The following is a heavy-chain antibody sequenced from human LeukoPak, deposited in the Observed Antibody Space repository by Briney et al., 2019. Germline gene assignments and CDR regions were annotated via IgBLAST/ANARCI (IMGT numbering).Heavy chain of an antibody. CDR2: IYYSGST. J-gene: IGHJ3*02. V-gene: IGHV4-39*07. CDR3: ARPNWHDARLGAFNI. D-gene: IGHD1-1*01. CDR1: GGSISSSSYY. Sequence: PSETLSLTCTVSGGSISSSSYYWGWIRQPPGKGLEWIGSIYYSGSTYYNPSLKSRATVSVDTSKNQFSLKLTSVTAADTAAYYCARPNWHDARLGAFNIWGQGTMVTVSS.